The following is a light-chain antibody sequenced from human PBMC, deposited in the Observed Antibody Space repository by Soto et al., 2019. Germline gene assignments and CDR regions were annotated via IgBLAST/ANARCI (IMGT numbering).Light chain of an antibody. Sequence: EIVLTQSPGTLSLSPGERATLSCRASQSVSSNYLAWYQQKPGQAPRLLIYGASSRATAIPDRISGSGSGTDFTLTISRLEPEDFAVYYCQQYGSSPPWTFGQGTKVEI. J-gene: IGKJ1*01. CDR3: QQYGSSPPWT. V-gene: IGKV3-20*01. CDR2: GAS. CDR1: QSVSSNY.